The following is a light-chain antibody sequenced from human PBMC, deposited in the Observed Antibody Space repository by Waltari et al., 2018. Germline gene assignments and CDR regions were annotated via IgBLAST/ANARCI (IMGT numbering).Light chain of an antibody. Sequence: SYELTQPPSVSVSPGQTASITCSGDKLGDKYACWYQQKPGQSPVLVIYQDSKRPSGIPERFSGSNSGNTATLTISGTQAMDEADCYCQAWEVFGGGTKLTVL. CDR2: QDS. V-gene: IGLV3-1*01. CDR3: QAWEV. CDR1: KLGDKY. J-gene: IGLJ2*01.